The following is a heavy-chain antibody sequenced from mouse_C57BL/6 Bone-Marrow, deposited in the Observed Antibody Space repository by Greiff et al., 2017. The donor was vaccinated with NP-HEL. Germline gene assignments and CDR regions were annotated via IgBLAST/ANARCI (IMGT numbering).Heavy chain of an antibody. CDR2: ISSGSSTI. CDR1: GFTFSDYG. Sequence: ESGGGLVKPGGSLKLSCAASGFTFSDYGMHWVRQAPEKGLEWVAYISSGSSTIYYADTVKGRFTISRDNAKNTLFLQMTSLRSEDTAMYYCARGGYSYAMDYWGQGTSVTVSS. CDR3: ARGGYSYAMDY. D-gene: IGHD3-1*01. V-gene: IGHV5-17*01. J-gene: IGHJ4*01.